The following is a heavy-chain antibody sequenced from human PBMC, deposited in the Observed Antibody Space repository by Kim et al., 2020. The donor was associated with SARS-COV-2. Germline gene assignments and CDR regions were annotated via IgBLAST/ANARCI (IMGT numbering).Heavy chain of an antibody. CDR2: ISSSSSYI. V-gene: IGHV3-21*01. D-gene: IGHD3-22*01. CDR1: GFTFSSYS. J-gene: IGHJ3*02. CDR3: ARGGDITMIVGDAFDI. Sequence: GGSLRLSCAASGFTFSSYSMNWVRQAPGKGLEWVSSISSSSSYIYYADSVKGRFTISRDNAKNSLYLQMNSLRAEDTAVYYCARGGDITMIVGDAFDIWGQGTMVTVSS.